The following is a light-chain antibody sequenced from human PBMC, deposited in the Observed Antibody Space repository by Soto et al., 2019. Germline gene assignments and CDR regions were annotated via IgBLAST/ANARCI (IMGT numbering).Light chain of an antibody. V-gene: IGLV2-14*01. CDR3: RSYTSSSTLVV. CDR2: EVS. CDR1: SSDVGGYNY. Sequence: QSALTQPASVSGSPGQSITISCTGTSSDVGGYNYVSWYQQYPGKAPKLMIYEVSNRPSGVSNRFSGSKSGSTASLTISGLQAEDEAEYYCRSYTSSSTLVVFGGGTKVTVL. J-gene: IGLJ2*01.